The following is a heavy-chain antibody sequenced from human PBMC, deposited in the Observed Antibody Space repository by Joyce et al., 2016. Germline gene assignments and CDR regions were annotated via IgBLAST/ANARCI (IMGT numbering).Heavy chain of an antibody. J-gene: IGHJ6*02. CDR2: IYWNDDK. Sequence: QITLKESGPTLVKPTQSLTLTCTFSGFSLSTDGVGVGWIRQPPVKALEWLALIYWNDDKHYRPSLKSRLTITKDTSKNQVVLTMTNMDPVDTATYYCVHSSSGLVVGWSGAMDVWGQGTTVTVS. V-gene: IGHV2-5*01. D-gene: IGHD6-19*01. CDR3: VHSSSGLVVGWSGAMDV. CDR1: GFSLSTDGVG.